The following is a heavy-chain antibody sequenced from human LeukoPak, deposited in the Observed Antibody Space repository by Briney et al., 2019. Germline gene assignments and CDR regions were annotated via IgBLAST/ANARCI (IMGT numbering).Heavy chain of an antibody. J-gene: IGHJ6*03. CDR3: AKGGGSGSYYYYYYYMDV. Sequence: GGSLRLSCAASGFTLSSYSMNWVRQAPGKGLEWVSSISSSSSYIYDADSVKGRFTISRDNAKNSLYLQMNSLRAEDTAVYYCAKGGGSGSYYYYYYYMDVWGKGTTVTISS. CDR2: ISSSSSYI. D-gene: IGHD3-10*01. V-gene: IGHV3-21*04. CDR1: GFTLSSYS.